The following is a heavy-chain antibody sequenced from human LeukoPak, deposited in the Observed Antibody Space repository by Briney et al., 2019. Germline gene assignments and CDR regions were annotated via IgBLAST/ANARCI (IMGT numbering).Heavy chain of an antibody. Sequence: ASVKVSCKASGYTFTGYYMHWVRQAPGQGLEWMGWINPNSGGTNYAQKFQGRVTMTRDTSISTAYVELSRLRSDDTAVYYCAREESGSYPPADYWGQGTLVTVSS. CDR2: INPNSGGT. CDR1: GYTFTGYY. D-gene: IGHD1-26*01. V-gene: IGHV1-2*02. J-gene: IGHJ4*02. CDR3: AREESGSYPPADY.